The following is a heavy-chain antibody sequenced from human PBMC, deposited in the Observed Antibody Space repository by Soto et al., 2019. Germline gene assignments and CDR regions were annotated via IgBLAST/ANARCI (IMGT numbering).Heavy chain of an antibody. J-gene: IGHJ6*03. CDR2: INPNSGGT. D-gene: IGHD6-13*01. Sequence: ASVKVSCKASGYTFTGYYMHWVRQAPGQGLEWMGWINPNSGGTNYAQKFQGWVTMTRDTSISTAYMELSRLRSDDTAVYYCARGGWDSRTNTDYYYFMDVWGKGTTVTGSS. V-gene: IGHV1-2*04. CDR3: ARGGWDSRTNTDYYYFMDV. CDR1: GYTFTGYY.